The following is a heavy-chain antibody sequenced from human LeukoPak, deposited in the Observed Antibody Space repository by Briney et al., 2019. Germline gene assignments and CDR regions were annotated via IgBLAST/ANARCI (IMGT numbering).Heavy chain of an antibody. CDR1: GFTFSSYG. CDR2: IRYDGSNK. V-gene: IGHV3-30*02. J-gene: IGHJ4*02. CDR3: AKDVLSTVTTYYFDY. Sequence: PGGSLRLSCAASGFTFSSYGMPWVRQAPGKGLEWVAFIRYDGSNKYYADSVKGRFTISRDNSKNTPYLQMNSLRAEDTAVYYCAKDVLSTVTTYYFDYWGQGTLVTVSS. D-gene: IGHD4-17*01.